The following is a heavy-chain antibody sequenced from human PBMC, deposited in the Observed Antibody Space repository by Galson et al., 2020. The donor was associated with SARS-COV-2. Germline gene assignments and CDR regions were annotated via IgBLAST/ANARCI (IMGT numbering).Heavy chain of an antibody. V-gene: IGHV1-8*01. D-gene: IGHD2-21*02. CDR3: ARDAYCGGDCYFTLDI. Sequence: GESLKISCKASGYTFTSYDINWVRQVTGQGLEWMGWMNPNSGNTGYAQKFQGRVTMTRNTSISTAYMELSSLRSEDTAVYYCARDAYCGGDCYFTLDIWGQGTMVTVSS. CDR2: MNPNSGNT. CDR1: GYTFTSYD. J-gene: IGHJ3*02.